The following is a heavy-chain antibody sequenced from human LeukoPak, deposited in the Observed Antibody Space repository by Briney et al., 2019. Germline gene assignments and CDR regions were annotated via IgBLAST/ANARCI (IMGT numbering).Heavy chain of an antibody. CDR1: GFTFDDYA. Sequence: PGRSLRLSCAASGFTFDDYAMHWVRQAPGKGLEWVSGISWNSGSIGYADSVKGRFTISRDNAKNSLYLQMNSLRAEDTALYYCASFIVVVPAFTQPRKDYFDYWGQGTLVTVSS. J-gene: IGHJ4*02. CDR2: ISWNSGSI. D-gene: IGHD2-2*01. CDR3: ASFIVVVPAFTQPRKDYFDY. V-gene: IGHV3-9*01.